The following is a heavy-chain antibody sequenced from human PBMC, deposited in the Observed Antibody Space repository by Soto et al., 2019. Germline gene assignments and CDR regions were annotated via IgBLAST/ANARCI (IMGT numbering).Heavy chain of an antibody. CDR1: GFTFSSYG. CDR3: AKATTVTTPYANWFDP. CDR2: ISYDGSNK. V-gene: IGHV3-30*18. Sequence: PGGSLRLSCAASGFTFSSYGMHWVRQAPGKGLEWVAVISYDGSNKYYADSVKGRFTISRDNSKNTLYLQMNSLRAEDTAVYYCAKATTVTTPYANWFDPWGQGTLVTVSS. D-gene: IGHD4-17*01. J-gene: IGHJ5*02.